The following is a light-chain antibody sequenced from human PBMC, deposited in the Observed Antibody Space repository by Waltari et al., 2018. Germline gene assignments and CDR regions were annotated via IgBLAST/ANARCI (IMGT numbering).Light chain of an antibody. Sequence: EIVLTQSPGTLPLSPGERATLPCRASQSVSSSYLAWYQQKPGQAPRLLIYGASSSATGIPDRFSGSGSGTDFPLTISTLEPEDFAVYYCQQYGSSPWTFGQGTKVEIK. CDR1: QSVSSSY. CDR3: QQYGSSPWT. CDR2: GAS. J-gene: IGKJ1*01. V-gene: IGKV3-20*01.